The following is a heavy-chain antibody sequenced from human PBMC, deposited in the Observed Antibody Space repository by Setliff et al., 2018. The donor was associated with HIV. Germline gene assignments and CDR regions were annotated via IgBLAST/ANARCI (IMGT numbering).Heavy chain of an antibody. J-gene: IGHJ5*02. CDR1: SDSITNNSYY. D-gene: IGHD3-10*01. CDR2: IYYTGIP. V-gene: IGHV4-61*01. CDR3: ARTKGGSKHGSFWDS. Sequence: SETLSLTCTVSSDSITNNSYYWSWIRQPPGKGLEWVGLIYYTGIPTYNPSLSSRVTISVDTSKNQFSLKLTSVTAADTAMYYCARTKGGSKHGSFWDSWGQGILVTVSS.